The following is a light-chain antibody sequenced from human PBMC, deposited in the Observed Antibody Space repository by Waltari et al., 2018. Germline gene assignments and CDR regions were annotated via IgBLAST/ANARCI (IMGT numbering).Light chain of an antibody. CDR1: QSISSW. CDR2: DAS. CDR3: QQYNSYSLLT. V-gene: IGKV1-5*01. Sequence: DIQMTQSPSTLSASVGDRVTITCRASQSISSWLAWYQQKPGKAPKFLIYDASTLGSGVPSRFSGSGSGTEFTLTISSLQPDDFATYYCQQYNSYSLLTFGPGTKVDIK. J-gene: IGKJ3*01.